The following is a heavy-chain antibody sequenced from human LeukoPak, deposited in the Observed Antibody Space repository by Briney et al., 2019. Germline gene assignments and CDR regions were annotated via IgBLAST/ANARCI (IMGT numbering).Heavy chain of an antibody. CDR3: ARVRKVGDAFDI. Sequence: SETLSLTCTVSGYSISSGYYWSWIRQPPGKGLEWIGYIYYSGSTNYNPSLKSRVTISVDTSKNQFSLKLSSVTAADTAVYYCARVRKVGDAFDIWGQGTMVTVSS. V-gene: IGHV4-61*01. CDR1: GYSISSGYY. CDR2: IYYSGST. D-gene: IGHD2-2*01. J-gene: IGHJ3*02.